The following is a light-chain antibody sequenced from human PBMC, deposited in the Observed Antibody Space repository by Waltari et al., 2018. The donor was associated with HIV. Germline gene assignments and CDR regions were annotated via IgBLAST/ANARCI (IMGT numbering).Light chain of an antibody. Sequence: QSALTQPPSVSAAPGQKVTISCSGSASNIGTFYVSWYQQFPGTPPKLIIFDNDQRHSGVPDRFSASKSGTSATLDITGLQTGDEADYYCGTWDASPNLAGVFGGGTRLTVL. J-gene: IGLJ3*02. CDR2: DND. V-gene: IGLV1-51*01. CDR3: GTWDASPNLAGV. CDR1: ASNIGTFY.